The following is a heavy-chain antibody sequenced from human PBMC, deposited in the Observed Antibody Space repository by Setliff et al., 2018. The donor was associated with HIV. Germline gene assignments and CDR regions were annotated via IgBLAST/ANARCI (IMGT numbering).Heavy chain of an antibody. J-gene: IGHJ4*02. CDR3: ARNAAGATSYYDSSGYSDLDY. Sequence: ASVKVSCKASGYIFTVYHMHWVRQAPGQGLEWMGWINPNNGDTKYAHEFEGRVTMTRDTSTSTAYMELRSLISDDTAVYYCARNAAGATSYYDSSGYSDLDYWGQGTLVTVSS. V-gene: IGHV1-2*02. CDR1: GYIFTVYH. D-gene: IGHD3-22*01. CDR2: INPNNGDT.